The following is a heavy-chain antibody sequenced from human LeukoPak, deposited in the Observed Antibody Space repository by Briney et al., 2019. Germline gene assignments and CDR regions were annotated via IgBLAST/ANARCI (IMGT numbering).Heavy chain of an antibody. CDR2: IIPIFGTA. CDR3: ARDLGYCTNGVCHTRFDY. Sequence: SVKVSCKASGGTFISYAISWVRQAPGQGLEWMGGIIPIFGTANYAQKFQGRVTITADESTSTAYMELSSLRSEDTAVYYCARDLGYCTNGVCHTRFDYWGQGTLVAVSS. CDR1: GGTFISYA. J-gene: IGHJ4*02. V-gene: IGHV1-69*13. D-gene: IGHD2-8*01.